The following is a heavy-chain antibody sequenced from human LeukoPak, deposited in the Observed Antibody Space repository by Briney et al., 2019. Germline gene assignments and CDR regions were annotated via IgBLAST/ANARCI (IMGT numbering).Heavy chain of an antibody. CDR3: ARKMATENDY. D-gene: IGHD5-24*01. J-gene: IGHJ4*02. CDR1: GFTFGDYG. CDR2: ISSSSSYI. V-gene: IGHV3-21*01. Sequence: GGSLRLSCSTSGFTFGDYGISWVRQAPGKGLDWVSSISSSSSYIYYADSVKGRFTISRDNAKNSLYLQMNSLRAEDTAVYYCARKMATENDYWGQGTLVTVSS.